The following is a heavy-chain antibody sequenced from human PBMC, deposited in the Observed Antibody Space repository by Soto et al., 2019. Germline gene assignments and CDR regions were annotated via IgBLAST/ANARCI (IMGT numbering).Heavy chain of an antibody. J-gene: IGHJ6*02. Sequence: SVKVSCKASGGTFSSYAISWVRQAPGQGLEWMGGIIPIFGTANYAQKFQGRVTITADESTSTAYMELSSLRSEDTAVYYCARGLGGGCSPHPYYYYYGMDVWGQGTAVTVSS. CDR1: GGTFSSYA. D-gene: IGHD2-15*01. CDR2: IIPIFGTA. V-gene: IGHV1-69*13. CDR3: ARGLGGGCSPHPYYYYYGMDV.